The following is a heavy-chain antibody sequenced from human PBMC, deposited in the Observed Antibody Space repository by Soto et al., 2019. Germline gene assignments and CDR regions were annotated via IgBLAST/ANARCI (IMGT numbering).Heavy chain of an antibody. V-gene: IGHV4-38-2*01. J-gene: IGHJ4*02. CDR2: IYHSGST. Sequence: PSETLSLTCAVSGYSISSGYYWGWIRQPPGKGLEWIGSIYHSGSTYYNPSLKSRVTISVDTSKNQFSLKLSSVTAADTAVYYRARVLLGYNPTVTMVRGVFDYWGQGTLVTVSS. D-gene: IGHD3-10*01. CDR3: ARVLLGYNPTVTMVRGVFDY. CDR1: GYSISSGYY.